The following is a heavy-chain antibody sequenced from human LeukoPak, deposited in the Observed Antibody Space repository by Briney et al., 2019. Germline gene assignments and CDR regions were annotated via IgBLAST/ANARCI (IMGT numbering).Heavy chain of an antibody. V-gene: IGHV4-34*01. J-gene: IGHJ6*01. Sequence: SETLSLTCTVYGGSFCGYYWSWIRQPPGKGLEWIGEINHSGSTNYNPSLKSRVTISVDTSKNQFSLKLSSVTAADTAVYYCAKGGSAAGILYSYYRMDVWGQGTTVTVSS. CDR2: INHSGST. D-gene: IGHD2-2*01. CDR3: AKGGSAAGILYSYYRMDV. CDR1: GGSFCGYY.